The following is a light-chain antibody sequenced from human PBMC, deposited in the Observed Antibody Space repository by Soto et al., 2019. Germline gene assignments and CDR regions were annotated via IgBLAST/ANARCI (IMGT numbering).Light chain of an antibody. V-gene: IGKV3-20*01. CDR1: QSVSSSY. J-gene: IGKJ4*01. CDR2: GAS. Sequence: VLTQSPATLSFSPGERATHSCTASQSVSSSYLAWYQQKPGQAPRLLISGASSRAAGIPDRFSGSGSGTDFTLTIGRLEPEDFAVYYCQQYGSSLLTFGGGTKVDIK. CDR3: QQYGSSLLT.